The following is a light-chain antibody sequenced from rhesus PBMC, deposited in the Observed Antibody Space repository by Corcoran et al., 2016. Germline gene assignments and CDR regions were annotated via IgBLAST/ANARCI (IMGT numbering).Light chain of an antibody. CDR1: QSVSSY. CDR2: GAS. V-gene: IGKV3S9*01. J-gene: IGKJ4*01. Sequence: EIVMTQSPATLSLSPGERATLSCRASQSVSSYVAWSQQKPEQAPRLLIYGASSRATGIPDRFSGSGAGTDFTITISSLEPEDVAVYYCQQYSNWPLTFGGGTKVEIK. CDR3: QQYSNWPLT.